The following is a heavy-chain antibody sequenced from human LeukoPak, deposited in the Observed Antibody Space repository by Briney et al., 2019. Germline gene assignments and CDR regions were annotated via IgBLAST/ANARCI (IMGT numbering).Heavy chain of an antibody. CDR3: ARDAYCSGGSCYHHEYYYYMDV. Sequence: SVKVSCKXSGGTFSSYAISWVRQSPGQGLEWMGGIILIFGTANYSQKFQGRVTITTDESTSTAYMELSSLRSEDTAVYYCARDAYCSGGSCYHHEYYYYMDVWGKGTTVTVSS. D-gene: IGHD2-15*01. CDR2: IILIFGTA. V-gene: IGHV1-69*05. J-gene: IGHJ6*03. CDR1: GGTFSSYA.